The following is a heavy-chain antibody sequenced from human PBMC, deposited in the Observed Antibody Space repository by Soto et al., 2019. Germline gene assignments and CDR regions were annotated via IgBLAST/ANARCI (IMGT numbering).Heavy chain of an antibody. CDR2: INAGNGDT. Sequence: QVQLVQSGAEVKKPGASVMVSCKASGYIFTTLAIHWVRQAPGQRLEWMGRINAGNGDTKYSQKFQGRVAFSRDTSASTAYMELSSLRSEDTATYYCARGSTVPQVDYWGQGTLVTVSS. J-gene: IGHJ4*02. CDR3: ARGSTVPQVDY. CDR1: GYIFTTLA. D-gene: IGHD3-10*01. V-gene: IGHV1-3*01.